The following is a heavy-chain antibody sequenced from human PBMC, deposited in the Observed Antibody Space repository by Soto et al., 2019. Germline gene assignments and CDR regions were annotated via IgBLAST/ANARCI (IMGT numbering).Heavy chain of an antibody. J-gene: IGHJ4*02. CDR3: ARHWQQLAFDY. CDR2: IYYSGST. CDR1: GGSVSSNSYS. D-gene: IGHD6-13*01. V-gene: IGHV4-39*01. Sequence: PSETLSLTCTVSGGSVSSNSYSWGWIRQPPGKGLEWIGSIYYSGSTYYNPSLKSRVTISVDTSKNQLSLKLSSVTAADTAVYYCARHWQQLAFDYWGQGTLVTVSS.